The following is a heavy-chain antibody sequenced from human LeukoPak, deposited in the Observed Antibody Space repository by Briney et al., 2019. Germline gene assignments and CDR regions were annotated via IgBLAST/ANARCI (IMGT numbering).Heavy chain of an antibody. CDR3: AKQQGELLRLDY. V-gene: IGHV3-33*06. CDR2: IWYDGSNK. Sequence: GGSLRLSCAASGFTFSSYGMHWVRQAPGKGLEWVAVIWYDGSNKYYADSVKGRFTIPRDNSKSTLYLQMNSLRAEDTAVYYCAKQQGELLRLDYWGQGTLVTVSS. D-gene: IGHD1-26*01. CDR1: GFTFSSYG. J-gene: IGHJ4*02.